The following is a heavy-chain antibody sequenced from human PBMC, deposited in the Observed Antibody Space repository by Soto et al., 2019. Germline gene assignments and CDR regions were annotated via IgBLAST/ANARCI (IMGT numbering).Heavy chain of an antibody. V-gene: IGHV3-64*02. D-gene: IGHD2-8*01. CDR2: ISRSGDRT. Sequence: EVQLVESGEGLVQPGGSLRLSCAASGFTFSSYNIHWIRQAPGKGLEFVSAISRSGDRTYYADSVKGRFTITRDNSKNPVWLQMGSLRAEDMAVYSCARALCISGQCYYFDYWGRGALVSVSS. J-gene: IGHJ4*02. CDR3: ARALCISGQCYYFDY. CDR1: GFTFSSYN.